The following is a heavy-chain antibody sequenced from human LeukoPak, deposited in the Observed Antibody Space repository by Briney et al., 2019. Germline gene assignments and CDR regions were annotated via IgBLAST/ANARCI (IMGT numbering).Heavy chain of an antibody. CDR2: ISGSGGST. J-gene: IGHJ4*02. V-gene: IGHV3-23*01. CDR3: ATVEMATITADY. Sequence: GGSLRLSCAASGFTFSSYAMSWVRQAPGKGLEWVSAISGSGGSTYYADSVKGRFTISRDNSKNTLYLQMNSLRAEDTAVYYCATVEMATITADYWGQGTLVTVSS. CDR1: GFTFSSYA. D-gene: IGHD5-24*01.